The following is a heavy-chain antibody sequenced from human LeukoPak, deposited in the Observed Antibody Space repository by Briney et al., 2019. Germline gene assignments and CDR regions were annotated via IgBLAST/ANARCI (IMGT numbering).Heavy chain of an antibody. Sequence: GGSLRLSXAASGFTFSDYYISWIRQAPGKGREWGSYISSSGSTIYYADSVKGRFTISRDSAKNSLYLQMNSLRAEDTAVYYCARDREGDGYNFAAFDIWGQGTMVTVSS. J-gene: IGHJ3*02. CDR2: ISSSGSTI. D-gene: IGHD5-24*01. V-gene: IGHV3-11*04. CDR3: ARDREGDGYNFAAFDI. CDR1: GFTFSDYY.